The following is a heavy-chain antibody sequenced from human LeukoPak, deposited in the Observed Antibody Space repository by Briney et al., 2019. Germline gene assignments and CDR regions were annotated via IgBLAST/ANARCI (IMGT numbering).Heavy chain of an antibody. J-gene: IGHJ4*02. CDR1: AFTFSNYG. CDR3: AKDLYDSSGYYHFDY. Sequence: PGRSLRLSCAASAFTFSNYGMHWVRQAPGKGLEWMSFIKYDGTDTYYADSVKGRFTISRDNSKNTLYLQMNSLRAGDTAVYYCAKDLYDSSGYYHFDYWGQGTLVTVSS. CDR2: IKYDGTDT. D-gene: IGHD3-22*01. V-gene: IGHV3-30*02.